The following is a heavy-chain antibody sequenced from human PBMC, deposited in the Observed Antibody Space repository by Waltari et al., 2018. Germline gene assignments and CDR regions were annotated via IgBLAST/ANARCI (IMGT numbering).Heavy chain of an antibody. Sequence: QVQLVQSGAEVKKPGASVKVSCTASGYTFTSYDMHWVRQAPGQRLEWMGWINAGNGNTKYAQKCQGRVTMTKDTAASTAYMELSSLRSEDTAVYYCARDTATVTTGDYWGQGTLVTVSS. J-gene: IGHJ4*02. V-gene: IGHV1-3*01. D-gene: IGHD4-17*01. CDR2: INAGNGNT. CDR1: GYTFTSYD. CDR3: ARDTATVTTGDY.